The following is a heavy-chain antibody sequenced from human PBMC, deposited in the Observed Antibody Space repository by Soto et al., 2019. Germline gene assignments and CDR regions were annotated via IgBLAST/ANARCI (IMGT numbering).Heavy chain of an antibody. V-gene: IGHV3-74*01. CDR2: IDHDGPT. J-gene: IGHJ4*02. Sequence: EVQLVESGGGLVQPGGSLRLSCAGPGFIFSNYWMHWVRQAPGKGLEWVSRIDHDGPTDYADSVRGRFTVSRDNAESTLYLQMNSLRPEDTAVYYCVRDSHGDYWGQGTMVTVSS. CDR1: GFIFSNYW. CDR3: VRDSHGDY.